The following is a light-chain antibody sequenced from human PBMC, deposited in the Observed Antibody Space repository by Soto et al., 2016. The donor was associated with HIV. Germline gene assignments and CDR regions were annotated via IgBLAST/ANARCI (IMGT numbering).Light chain of an antibody. CDR2: DDS. J-gene: IGLJ2*01. CDR1: NIGSRS. V-gene: IGLV3-21*03. CDR3: QVWDSSTNHVI. Sequence: SYVLTQPPSVSVAPGKSARITCGGHNIGSRSVHWYQQKPRQAPVLVVYDDSDRPSGIPERFSGSNSGNSATLTISRVEAGDEADYFCQVWDSSTNHVIFGGGTKLTV.